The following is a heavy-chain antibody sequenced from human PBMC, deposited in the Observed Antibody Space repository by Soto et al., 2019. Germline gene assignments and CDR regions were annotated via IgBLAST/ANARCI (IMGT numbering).Heavy chain of an antibody. V-gene: IGHV1-18*01. Sequence: VASVKVSCKASGYTFTSYGISWVRQAPGQGLEWMGWISAYNGNTNYAQKLQGRVTITRDTSASTAYMELSSLRSEDTAVYYCARASPPGDYWGQGTLVTVSS. CDR2: ISAYNGNT. CDR1: GYTFTSYG. J-gene: IGHJ4*02. CDR3: ARASPPGDY.